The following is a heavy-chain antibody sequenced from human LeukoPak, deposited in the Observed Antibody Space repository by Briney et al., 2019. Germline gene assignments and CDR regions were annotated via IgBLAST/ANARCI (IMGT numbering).Heavy chain of an antibody. CDR2: IYYSGST. D-gene: IGHD5-18*01. Sequence: SETLSLTCTVSGGSVSSGSYYWSWIRQPPGKGLEWIGYIYYSGSTNYNPSLKSRVTISVDTSKNQFSLKLSSVTAADTAVYYCAGIHGYSYGPLFDYWGQGTLVTVSS. CDR1: GGSVSSGSYY. V-gene: IGHV4-61*01. J-gene: IGHJ4*02. CDR3: AGIHGYSYGPLFDY.